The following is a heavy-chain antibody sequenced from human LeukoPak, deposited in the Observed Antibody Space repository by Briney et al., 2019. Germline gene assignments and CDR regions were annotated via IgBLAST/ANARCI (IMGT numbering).Heavy chain of an antibody. CDR3: ARESPPADY. V-gene: IGHV4-38-2*02. Sequence: SETLSLTCSVSGYSLKSDYFWAWIRQPPGKGPEWIGSIHHGGTTYYNPSLKNRVTISVDTSKNQFSLKLSAVTAADTAVFYCARESPPADYWGQGTLVTVSS. CDR2: IHHGGTT. J-gene: IGHJ4*02. CDR1: GYSLKSDYF.